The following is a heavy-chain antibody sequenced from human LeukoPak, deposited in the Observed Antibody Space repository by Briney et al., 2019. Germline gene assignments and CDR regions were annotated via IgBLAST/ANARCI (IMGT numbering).Heavy chain of an antibody. J-gene: IGHJ3*02. CDR3: ARDPEMATKGNHDAFDI. D-gene: IGHD5-24*01. CDR2: IYSGGST. V-gene: IGHV3-66*01. Sequence: PGGSLRLSCAASGFTVSSNYMSWVRQAPGKGLEWVSVIYSGGSTYYADSVKGRFTISRDNSKNTLYLQMNSLRAEDTAVYYCARDPEMATKGNHDAFDIWGQGTMVTVSS. CDR1: GFTVSSNY.